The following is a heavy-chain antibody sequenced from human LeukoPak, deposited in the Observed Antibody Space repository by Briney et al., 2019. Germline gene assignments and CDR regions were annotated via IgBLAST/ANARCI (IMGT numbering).Heavy chain of an antibody. Sequence: GGSLRLSCAASGFTFSSYAMSWVRQAPGKGLEWVSTISGGGGSTSYADSVKGRFTISRDNSKNTLYLQMNSLRAEDTAVYYCARETGSAVGSTDFDYWGQGTLVTVSS. CDR3: ARETGSAVGSTDFDY. J-gene: IGHJ4*02. V-gene: IGHV3-23*01. CDR2: ISGGGGST. CDR1: GFTFSSYA. D-gene: IGHD4-17*01.